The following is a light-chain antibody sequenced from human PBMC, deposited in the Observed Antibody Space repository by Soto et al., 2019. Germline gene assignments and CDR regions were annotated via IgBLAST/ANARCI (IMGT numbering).Light chain of an antibody. Sequence: EIVLTQSPATLSLSLGEIATLSCRASQSIGSYLAWYQHKLGQPPRLLIYDASNRATGIPVRFSGSGSGTEFTLTISSLEPEDFAVYYCQQRSTWPPFSFGPGTKVDIK. J-gene: IGKJ3*01. CDR2: DAS. CDR3: QQRSTWPPFS. CDR1: QSIGSY. V-gene: IGKV3-11*01.